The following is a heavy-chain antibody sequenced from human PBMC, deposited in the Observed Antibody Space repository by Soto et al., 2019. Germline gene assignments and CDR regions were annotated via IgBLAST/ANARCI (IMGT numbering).Heavy chain of an antibody. Sequence: ASVKVSCKASGYTFTGYYMHWVRQAPGQGLEWMGWINPNSGGTNYAQKFQGWVTMTRDTSISTAYMELSRLRSDDTAVYYCARAGDSSSSILIFDYWGQGTLVTVSS. CDR1: GYTFTGYY. CDR2: INPNSGGT. CDR3: ARAGDSSSSILIFDY. V-gene: IGHV1-2*04. J-gene: IGHJ4*02. D-gene: IGHD6-6*01.